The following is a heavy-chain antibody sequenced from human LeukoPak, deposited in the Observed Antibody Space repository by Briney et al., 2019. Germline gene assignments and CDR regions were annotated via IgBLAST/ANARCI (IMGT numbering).Heavy chain of an antibody. CDR1: GGTFSSYA. CDR3: ARGDYGGNSYYYMDV. Sequence: ASVTVSCKASGGTFSSYAISWMRQAPGQGLEWMGGIIPIFSTANYAQKFQGRVTITTDESTSTAYMELSRLRSEDTAVYYCARGDYGGNSYYYMDVWGKGTTVTVSS. CDR2: IIPIFSTA. D-gene: IGHD4-23*01. V-gene: IGHV1-69*05. J-gene: IGHJ6*03.